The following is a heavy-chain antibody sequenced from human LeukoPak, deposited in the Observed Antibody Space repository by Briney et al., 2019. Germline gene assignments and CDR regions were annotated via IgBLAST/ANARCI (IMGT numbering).Heavy chain of an antibody. CDR2: IYYSGST. J-gene: IGHJ4*02. Sequence: SETLSLTCTVSGGSISSYYWSWLRQPPGKGLEWIGYIYYSGSTNYNPSLKSRVTISVDTSKNQFSLKLSSVTAADTAVYYCARGNGYNLDYWGQGTLVTVSS. D-gene: IGHD5-24*01. CDR3: ARGNGYNLDY. V-gene: IGHV4-59*01. CDR1: GGSISSYY.